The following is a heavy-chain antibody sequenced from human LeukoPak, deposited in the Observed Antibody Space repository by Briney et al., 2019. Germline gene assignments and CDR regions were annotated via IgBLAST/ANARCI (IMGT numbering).Heavy chain of an antibody. J-gene: IGHJ4*02. D-gene: IGHD3-22*01. Sequence: PGRSLRLSCAASGFTFSSYAMHWVRQAPGKGLEYVSAISSNGGSTYYANSVKGRFTISRDNSKNTLYLQMGSLRAEDMAVYYCARDFMGSGYSASSHFDYWGQGTLVTVSS. CDR3: ARDFMGSGYSASSHFDY. CDR1: GFTFSSYA. V-gene: IGHV3-64*01. CDR2: ISSNGGST.